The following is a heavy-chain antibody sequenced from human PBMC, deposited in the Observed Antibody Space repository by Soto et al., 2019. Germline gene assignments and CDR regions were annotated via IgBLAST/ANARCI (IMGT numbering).Heavy chain of an antibody. D-gene: IGHD5-18*01. Sequence: PSETLSLTCTVSGGSISGYYWSWIRQPPGKGLEWIGYIYYSGSTNYNPSLHSRVTISVDTSKNQFSLKLSSVTAADTAVYYCAGWIQLQQYYYYGMDVWGQGTTVTVSS. CDR2: IYYSGST. J-gene: IGHJ6*02. CDR1: GGSISGYY. V-gene: IGHV4-59*12. CDR3: AGWIQLQQYYYYGMDV.